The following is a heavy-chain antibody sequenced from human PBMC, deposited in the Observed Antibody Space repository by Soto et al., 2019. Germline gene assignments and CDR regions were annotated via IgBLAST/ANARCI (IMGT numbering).Heavy chain of an antibody. CDR2: IKSKTDGGTT. D-gene: IGHD2-15*01. CDR3: TTGAVVVVAAPGDAFDI. CDR1: GFTFSNAW. V-gene: IGHV3-15*01. J-gene: IGHJ3*02. Sequence: GGSLRLSCAASGFTFSNAWMSWVRQAPGKGLEWVGRIKSKTDGGTTDYAAPVKGRFTISRDDSKNTLYLQMNSLKTEDTAVYYCTTGAVVVVAAPGDAFDIWGQGTMVTVSS.